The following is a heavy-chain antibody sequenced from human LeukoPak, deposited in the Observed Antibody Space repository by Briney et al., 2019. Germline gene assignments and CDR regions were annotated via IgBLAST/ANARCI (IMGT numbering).Heavy chain of an antibody. V-gene: IGHV5-51*01. Sequence: GESLKISCKGSGYGFTSYWIGWVRQMPGKGLEWMGIIYPGDSDTRYSPSFQGQVTISADKSISTAYLQWSSLKASDTAMYYCARIFEYSSSSGLYYFDYWGQGTLVTVSS. D-gene: IGHD6-6*01. CDR1: GYGFTSYW. CDR2: IYPGDSDT. J-gene: IGHJ4*02. CDR3: ARIFEYSSSSGLYYFDY.